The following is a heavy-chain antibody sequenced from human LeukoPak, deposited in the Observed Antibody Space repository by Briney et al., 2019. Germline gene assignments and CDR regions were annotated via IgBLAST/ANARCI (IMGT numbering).Heavy chain of an antibody. V-gene: IGHV3-30*18. D-gene: IGHD3-16*02. J-gene: IGHJ4*02. CDR1: GFTLSSYG. Sequence: PGGSLRLSCAASGFTLSSYGMHWVRQAPGRGLEWVAVISYDGSIKYYSDSVKGRFTISRDNAKNSLYLQMNSLRAEDTAVYYCAKGGSYRSQPYFDYWGQGTPVTVSS. CDR3: AKGGSYRSQPYFDY. CDR2: ISYDGSIK.